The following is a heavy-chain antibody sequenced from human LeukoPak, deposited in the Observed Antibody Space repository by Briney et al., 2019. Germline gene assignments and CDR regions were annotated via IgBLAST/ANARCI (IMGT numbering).Heavy chain of an antibody. D-gene: IGHD3-22*01. V-gene: IGHV4-38-2*02. J-gene: IGHJ4*02. CDR2: VHHSGNT. Sequence: SETLSLTCSVSGFSVSSGNYWGWIRQPPGRGLEWIGNVHHSGNTYYNMSLRSRVPLSLDTSRNQFSLSLTSVTAADTAVYFCARVRGSGYYYLPFDSWGRGALVTVSS. CDR1: GFSVSSGNY. CDR3: ARVRGSGYYYLPFDS.